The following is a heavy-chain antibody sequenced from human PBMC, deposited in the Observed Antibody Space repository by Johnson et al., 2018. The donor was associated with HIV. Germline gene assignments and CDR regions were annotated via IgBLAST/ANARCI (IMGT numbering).Heavy chain of an antibody. CDR2: ISYDGSNK. D-gene: IGHD2-15*01. Sequence: QVQLVESGGGVVQPGRSLRLSCAASGFTFSSYAMHWVRQAPGKGLEWVAVISYDGSNKYYADSVKGRFTISRDNSKNTLYLQMNRLRSEDTAVYYCAKAGQLVAATSAFDIWGQGTMVTVSS. CDR3: AKAGQLVAATSAFDI. J-gene: IGHJ3*02. V-gene: IGHV3-30*18. CDR1: GFTFSSYA.